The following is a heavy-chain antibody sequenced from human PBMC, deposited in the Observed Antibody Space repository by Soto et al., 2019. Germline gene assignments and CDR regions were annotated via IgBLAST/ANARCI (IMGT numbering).Heavy chain of an antibody. CDR3: ARDRLPAVVAATYGMDV. V-gene: IGHV1-46*01. CDR2: INPSGGST. CDR1: GYTFTSYY. Sequence: ASVKVSCKASGYTFTSYYMHWVRQAPGQGLEWMGIINPSGGSTSYAQKFQGRVTMTRDTSTSTVYMELSSLRSEDTAVYYCARDRLPAVVAATYGMDVWGQGTTVTVSS. D-gene: IGHD2-15*01. J-gene: IGHJ6*02.